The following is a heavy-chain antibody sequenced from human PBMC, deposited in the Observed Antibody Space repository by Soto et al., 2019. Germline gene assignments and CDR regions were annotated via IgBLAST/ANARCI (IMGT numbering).Heavy chain of an antibody. J-gene: IGHJ5*02. V-gene: IGHV1-3*01. CDR2: TNDGNGNT. D-gene: IGHD2-2*01. CDR1: GYSLSVYL. Sequence: VTLSRKTSGYSLSVYLSGCGLKTQGQRFEWMGWTNDGNGNTKYSQKFQGRVTITRDTSASAAYMELSSLRSEDTAVYYCAGEGVPSYEYQINWFGPWGQGTLVTVSS. CDR3: AGEGVPSYEYQINWFGP.